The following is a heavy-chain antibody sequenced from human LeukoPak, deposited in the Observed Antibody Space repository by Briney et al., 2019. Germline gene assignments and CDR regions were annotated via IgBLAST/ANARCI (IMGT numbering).Heavy chain of an antibody. D-gene: IGHD3-22*01. CDR2: IYPGDSDT. CDR1: GYSFNSYW. Sequence: GESLKISCKGSGYSFNSYWIGWVRQMPGKGLEWMGLIYPGDSDTRYSPSFQGQVTISADKSISTAYLQWSSLKTSDTAMYYCARRYYDSSGYSRHFDYWGQGTLVTVSS. V-gene: IGHV5-51*01. CDR3: ARRYYDSSGYSRHFDY. J-gene: IGHJ4*02.